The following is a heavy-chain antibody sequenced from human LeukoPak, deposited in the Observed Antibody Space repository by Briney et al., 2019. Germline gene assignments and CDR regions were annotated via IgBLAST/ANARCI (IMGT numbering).Heavy chain of an antibody. CDR3: ARDRVVVAATPPDY. Sequence: ASVKVSCKASGYTFTSYGISWVGQAPGQGLGWMGWISAYNGNTNYAQKLQGRVTMTTDTSTSTAYMELRSLRSDDTAVYYCARDRVVVAATPPDYWGQGTLVTVSS. J-gene: IGHJ4*02. V-gene: IGHV1-18*01. D-gene: IGHD2-15*01. CDR1: GYTFTSYG. CDR2: ISAYNGNT.